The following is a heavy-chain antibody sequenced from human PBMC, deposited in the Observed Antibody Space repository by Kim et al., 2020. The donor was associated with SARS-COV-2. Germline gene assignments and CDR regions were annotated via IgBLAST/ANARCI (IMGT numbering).Heavy chain of an antibody. V-gene: IGHV3-30*18. D-gene: IGHD6-6*01. CDR3: AKDHPIAARHYYYYYMDV. J-gene: IGHJ6*03. Sequence: GGSLRLSCAASGFTFSSYGMHWVRQAPGKGLEWVAVISYDGSNKYYADSVKGRFTISRDNSKNTLYLQMNSLRAEDTAVYYCAKDHPIAARHYYYYYMDVWGKGTTVTVSS. CDR1: GFTFSSYG. CDR2: ISYDGSNK.